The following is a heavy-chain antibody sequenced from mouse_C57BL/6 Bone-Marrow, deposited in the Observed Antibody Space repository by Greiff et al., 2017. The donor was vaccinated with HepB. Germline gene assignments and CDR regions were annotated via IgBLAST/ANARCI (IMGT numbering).Heavy chain of an antibody. J-gene: IGHJ4*01. CDR2: IDPSDSYT. CDR3: AIYYDYDVYAMDY. D-gene: IGHD2-4*01. V-gene: IGHV1-69*01. Sequence: QVQLQQSGAELVMPGASVKLSCKASGYTFTSYWKHWVKQRPGQGLEWIGEIDPSDSYTNYNQKFKGKSTLTVDKSSSTAYMQLSSLTSEDSAVYYCAIYYDYDVYAMDYWGQGTSVTVSS. CDR1: GYTFTSYW.